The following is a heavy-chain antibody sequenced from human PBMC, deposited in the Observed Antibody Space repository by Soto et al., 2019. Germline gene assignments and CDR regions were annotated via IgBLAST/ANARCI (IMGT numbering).Heavy chain of an antibody. J-gene: IGHJ4*02. D-gene: IGHD3-3*01. CDR3: VKDRETWYYDFWSGSPFDY. CDR1: GFTFSSYA. Sequence: GGSLRLSCAASGFTFSSYAMSWVRQAPGEGLEWVSAISGSGGSTYYADSVKGRFTISRDSSKNTLYLQMNSLRAEDTAVYYCVKDRETWYYDFWSGSPFDYWGQGTLVTVSS. CDR2: ISGSGGST. V-gene: IGHV3-23*01.